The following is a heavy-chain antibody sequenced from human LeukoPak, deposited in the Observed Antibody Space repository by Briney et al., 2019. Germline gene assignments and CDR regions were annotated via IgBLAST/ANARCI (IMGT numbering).Heavy chain of an antibody. J-gene: IGHJ5*02. CDR2: IKGDGSST. Sequence: GGSLRLSCAASGFTFSGYWMHWLRQAPGKGLVWVSRIKGDGSSTSYADSVKGRFTISRDNAKNTLYLQMSSLRAEDTAVYYCTKSDWFDPWGQGTLVIVSS. V-gene: IGHV3-74*01. CDR3: TKSDWFDP. CDR1: GFTFSGYW.